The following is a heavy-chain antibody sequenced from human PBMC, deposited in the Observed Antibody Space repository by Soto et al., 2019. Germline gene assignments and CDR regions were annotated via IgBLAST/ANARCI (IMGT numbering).Heavy chain of an antibody. CDR1: GYTLTDLS. Sequence: ASVKVSCKVSGYTLTDLSMNWVRQAPGKGLEWMGGFDPEDGETIYAQKFQGRVTMTEDTSTGTAYMELSSLRSEDTAVYYCATGYFSSTSSDRDGMDVWGQGTTVTVSS. CDR3: ATGYFSSTSSDRDGMDV. J-gene: IGHJ6*02. D-gene: IGHD2-2*01. CDR2: FDPEDGET. V-gene: IGHV1-24*01.